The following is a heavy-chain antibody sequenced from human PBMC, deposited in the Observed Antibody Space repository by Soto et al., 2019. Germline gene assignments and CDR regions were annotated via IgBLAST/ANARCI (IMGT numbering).Heavy chain of an antibody. CDR1: GGSISSYY. V-gene: IGHV4-4*07. Sequence: PSETLSLTCTVSGGSISSYYWSWIRQPAGKGLEWIGRIYTRGSTNYNPSLKSRVTMSVDTSKNEFSLKVSSVTAADTAVYYWARNANSRGWYTASDIRGQGTILTDS. CDR3: ARNANSRGWYTASDI. CDR2: IYTRGST. J-gene: IGHJ3*02. D-gene: IGHD6-19*01.